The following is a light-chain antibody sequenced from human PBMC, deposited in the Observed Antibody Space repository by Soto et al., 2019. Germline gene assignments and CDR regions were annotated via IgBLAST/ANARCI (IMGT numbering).Light chain of an antibody. CDR1: SSDVGGYDY. Sequence: QSALTQPRSVSGSPGQSVTISCTGTSSDVGGYDYVSWYQQHPGKAPKLMIYDVTKRPSGVPDRFSGSRSGNTASLTISGLQREDDADYYCCSYAGTYTFYVFGTGTKLTVL. CDR2: DVT. J-gene: IGLJ1*01. CDR3: CSYAGTYTFYV. V-gene: IGLV2-11*01.